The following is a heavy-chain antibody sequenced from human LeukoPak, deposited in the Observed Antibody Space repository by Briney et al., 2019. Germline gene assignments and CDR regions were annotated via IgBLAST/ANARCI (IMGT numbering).Heavy chain of an antibody. Sequence: GGSLRLSCAASGFSFSNYGMHWVRQAPGKGLEWVAYIWHDVSDRYYGDSVKGRFTISRDNSKNTLYLQMNSLRAEDTAVYYCARDGSLWGQGTLVTVSS. CDR1: GFSFSNYG. CDR2: IWHDVSDR. J-gene: IGHJ4*02. CDR3: ARDGSL. V-gene: IGHV3-33*01.